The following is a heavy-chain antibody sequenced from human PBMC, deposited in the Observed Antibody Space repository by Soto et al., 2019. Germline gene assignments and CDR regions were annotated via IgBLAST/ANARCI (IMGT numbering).Heavy chain of an antibody. CDR1: GGSISSSGYY. CDR3: ARRYSGYFDF. CDR2: IYHSGSA. Sequence: QVQLQESGPGLVKHSQTLSLTCTVSGGSISSSGYYWSWIRQHPGKGLEWIGFIYHSGSAYYNPSLKSRVTISLDTSKNEFSLKLSSVTAADTDRYYCARRYSGYFDFWGQGALVTVSS. D-gene: IGHD5-12*01. V-gene: IGHV4-31*03. J-gene: IGHJ4*02.